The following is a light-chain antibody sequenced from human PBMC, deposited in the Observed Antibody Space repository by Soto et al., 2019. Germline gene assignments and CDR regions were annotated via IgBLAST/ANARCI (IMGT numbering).Light chain of an antibody. J-gene: IGLJ1*01. CDR2: EVN. V-gene: IGLV2-8*01. Sequence: QSALTQPPSASGSPGQSVAISCTGTSSDVGGYNYVSWYQQHPGKAPKLMIYEVNKRPSGVPDRFSGSKSGNTASLTVSGLQAEEVADYYCISDAGSSNVFGPGTKVTVL. CDR3: ISDAGSSNV. CDR1: SSDVGGYNY.